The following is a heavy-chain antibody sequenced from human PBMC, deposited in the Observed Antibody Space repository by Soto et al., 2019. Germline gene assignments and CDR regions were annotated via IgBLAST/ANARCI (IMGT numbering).Heavy chain of an antibody. CDR1: GFTFGDYA. V-gene: IGHV3-9*01. Sequence: EVQLVESGGDLEQPGRSLRLSCAASGFTFGDYAMHWVRQAPGKGLEWDSGISWNGGTIDYADSVKGRFTISRDNAKNSLYLQMNSLSPEDTALYYCAKGYEWGYFQRWCQGTLVTVSS. CDR2: ISWNGGTI. D-gene: IGHD1-20*01. J-gene: IGHJ1*01. CDR3: AKGYEWGYFQR.